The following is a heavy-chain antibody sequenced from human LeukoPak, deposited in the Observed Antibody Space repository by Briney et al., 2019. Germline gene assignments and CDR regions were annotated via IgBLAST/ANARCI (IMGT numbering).Heavy chain of an antibody. J-gene: IGHJ3*01. CDR3: ARDGHRRYHYDSSGREDAFDV. CDR1: GYTFTNYG. CDR2: IRGYNGYT. V-gene: IGHV1-18*01. Sequence: ASVKVSCKASGYTFTNYGISWVRQAPGQGLEWMGWIRGYNGYTNYGQKLQGRVTMTTNTSTSTAYMEVRSLRSDDTAVYYCARDGHRRYHYDSSGREDAFDVWGQGTMVTVSS. D-gene: IGHD3-22*01.